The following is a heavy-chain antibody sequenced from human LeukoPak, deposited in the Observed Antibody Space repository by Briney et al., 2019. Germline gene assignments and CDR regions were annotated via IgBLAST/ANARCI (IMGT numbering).Heavy chain of an antibody. V-gene: IGHV3-49*04. CDR3: ARDRDWSLDY. J-gene: IGHJ4*02. Sequence: GGSLTLSCTTSGFTFGAHGLSWVRQAPGKGLEWVGFIKSNSYGGTTEYAASVKGRFIISRDDTNSIAYLQMNSLKTEDTAVYYCARDRDWSLDYWGQGTLVTVSS. CDR1: GFTFGAHG. CDR2: IKSNSYGGTT. D-gene: IGHD3-9*01.